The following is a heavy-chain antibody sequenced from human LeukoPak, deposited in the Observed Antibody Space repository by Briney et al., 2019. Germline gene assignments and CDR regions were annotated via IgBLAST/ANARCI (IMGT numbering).Heavy chain of an antibody. V-gene: IGHV3-7*01. CDR3: ARARGYYYDSSGYPTLIDY. CDR2: IKQDGSEK. J-gene: IGHJ4*02. CDR1: GFTSSSYW. Sequence: PGGSLRLSCAASGFTSSSYWMSCVRQAPGKGLEWVANIKQDGSEKYYVDSVMGRFTISRDNAKNSLYLQMNSLRAEDTAVYYCARARGYYYDSSGYPTLIDYWGQGTLVTVSS. D-gene: IGHD3-22*01.